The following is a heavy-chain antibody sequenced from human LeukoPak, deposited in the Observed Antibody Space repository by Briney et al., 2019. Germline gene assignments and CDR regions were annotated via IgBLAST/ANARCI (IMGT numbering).Heavy chain of an antibody. CDR1: GYTFTSYY. D-gene: IGHD4-23*01. CDR2: INPSGGST. Sequence: ASVKVSCKASGYTFTSYYMHWVRQAPGQGLEWMGIINPSGGSTSYAQKFQGRVTITRDTSTSTVSMELRSLRSEPTAVYYCPRDGNSPPHGSINWFDPCGQRTLVHVSS. V-gene: IGHV1-46*01. J-gene: IGHJ5*02. CDR3: PRDGNSPPHGSINWFDP.